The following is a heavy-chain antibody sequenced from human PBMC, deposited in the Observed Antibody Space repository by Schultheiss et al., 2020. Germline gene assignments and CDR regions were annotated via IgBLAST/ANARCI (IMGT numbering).Heavy chain of an antibody. Sequence: SETLSLTCTVSGGSISSGGYYWSWIRQHPGKGLEWIGYIYYSGSTYYNPSLKSRVTISVDTSKNQFSLKLSSVTAADTAVYYCARVPHSMYYYYYYMDVWGKGITVTVSS. CDR2: IYYSGST. CDR3: ARVPHSMYYYYYYMDV. J-gene: IGHJ6*03. D-gene: IGHD3-3*02. CDR1: GGSISSGGYY. V-gene: IGHV4-31*03.